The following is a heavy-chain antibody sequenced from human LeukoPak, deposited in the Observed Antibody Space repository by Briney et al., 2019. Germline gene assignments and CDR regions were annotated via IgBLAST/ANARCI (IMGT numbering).Heavy chain of an antibody. CDR3: ARTTEGYCRGRSCYSYYYYMDV. CDR1: GDSISRYY. CDR2: IYYTGST. Sequence: SETLSLTCTVSGDSISRYYWSWIRQPPGKGLEWIGYIYYTGSTNYNPSLKSRVTISVDTSKNQFSLKLSSVTAADTAVYYCARTTEGYCRGRSCYSYYYYMDVWGKGTTVTVSS. D-gene: IGHD2-15*01. V-gene: IGHV4-59*01. J-gene: IGHJ6*03.